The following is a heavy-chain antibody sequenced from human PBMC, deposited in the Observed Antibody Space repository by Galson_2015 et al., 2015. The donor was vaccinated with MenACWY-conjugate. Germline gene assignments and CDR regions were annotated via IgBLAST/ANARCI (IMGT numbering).Heavy chain of an antibody. J-gene: IGHJ6*02. CDR1: GYIFNTYY. V-gene: IGHV1-46*02. CDR2: INPYGGST. Sequence: SVKVSCKASGYIFNTYYMHWVRQAPGQGLEWVGIINPYGGSTTYAQKFQGRVTMTRDTSTSTVYMELSSLRSEDTAVYYCARGRGSYYYGMDVWGQGTTVTVSS. D-gene: IGHD1-26*01. CDR3: ARGRGSYYYGMDV.